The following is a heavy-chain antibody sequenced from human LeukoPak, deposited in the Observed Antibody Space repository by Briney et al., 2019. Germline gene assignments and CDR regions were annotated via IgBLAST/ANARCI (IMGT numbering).Heavy chain of an antibody. CDR3: ARANWYFDY. Sequence: GASVKVSCKASGYTFTSYYMHWVRQATGQGLEWMGWINPNSGNTGYAQKFQGRVTMTRNTSISTAYMELSSLRSEDTAVYYCARANWYFDYWGQGTLVTVSS. D-gene: IGHD1-1*01. CDR1: GYTFTSYY. V-gene: IGHV1-8*02. J-gene: IGHJ4*02. CDR2: INPNSGNT.